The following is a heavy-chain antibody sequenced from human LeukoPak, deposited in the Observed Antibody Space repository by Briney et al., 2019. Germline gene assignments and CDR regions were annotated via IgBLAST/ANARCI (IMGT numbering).Heavy chain of an antibody. CDR1: SGSISSYY. CDR2: IYTSGST. V-gene: IGHV4-4*07. CDR3: ARVERYGYENWFDP. J-gene: IGHJ5*02. Sequence: PSETLSLTCTVSSGSISSYYWSWIRQPAGKGLEWSGRIYTSGSTYDNPSLRRGVTICVDTSKNQFTLKLSSVTAADTAVYYCARVERYGYENWFDPWGQGTLVTVSS. D-gene: IGHD5-18*01.